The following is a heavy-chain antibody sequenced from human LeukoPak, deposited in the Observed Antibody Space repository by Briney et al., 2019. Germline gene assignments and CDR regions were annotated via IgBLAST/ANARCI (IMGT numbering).Heavy chain of an antibody. Sequence: SETLSLTCTVSGGSISSSSYYWGWIRQPPGKGLEWIGSIYYSGSTYYNPSLKSRVTISVDTSKNQFSLKLSSVTAADTAVYYCARAQLGTTGYFDYWGQGTLVIVSS. CDR3: ARAQLGTTGYFDY. CDR1: GGSISSSSYY. D-gene: IGHD7-27*01. V-gene: IGHV4-39*01. J-gene: IGHJ4*02. CDR2: IYYSGST.